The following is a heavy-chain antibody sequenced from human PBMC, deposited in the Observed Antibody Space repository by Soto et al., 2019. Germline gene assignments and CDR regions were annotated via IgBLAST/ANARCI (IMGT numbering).Heavy chain of an antibody. CDR2: IIPICGTA. CDR1: GGTFSSYA. Sequence: SVKVSCKASGGTFSSYAISWVRQAPGQGLEWMGGIIPICGTANYAQKFQGRVTMTADASTSTAYMELSSLRSEDTAVYYCAREAPADYYDSSGYFSFWGQGTLVTVSS. V-gene: IGHV1-69*13. CDR3: AREAPADYYDSSGYFSF. D-gene: IGHD3-22*01. J-gene: IGHJ4*02.